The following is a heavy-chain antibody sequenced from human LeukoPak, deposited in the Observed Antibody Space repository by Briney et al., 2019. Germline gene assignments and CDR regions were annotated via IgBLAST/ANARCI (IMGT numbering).Heavy chain of an antibody. Sequence: GGSLRLSCAASGFTFSTYWMSWVRQAPGKGLGWVANIKQDGSEKYYVDSVKGRFTISRDNAKNSLDLQMNSLRAEDTAIYYCARYCSSTSCYNEVLDYWGQGTLVTVSS. J-gene: IGHJ4*02. V-gene: IGHV3-7*01. CDR3: ARYCSSTSCYNEVLDY. CDR2: IKQDGSEK. CDR1: GFTFSTYW. D-gene: IGHD2-2*02.